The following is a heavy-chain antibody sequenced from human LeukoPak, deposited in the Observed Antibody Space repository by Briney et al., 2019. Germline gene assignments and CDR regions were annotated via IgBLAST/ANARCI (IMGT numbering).Heavy chain of an antibody. J-gene: IGHJ6*02. CDR3: ARSPGYSYGMDV. Sequence: PGGSLRLSCAASGFTFGSYAMHWVRQAPGKGLEWVAVISYDGSNKYYADSVKGRFTISRDNSKNTLYLQMNSLRAEDTAVYYCARSPGYSYGMDVWGQGTTVTVSS. D-gene: IGHD2-15*01. V-gene: IGHV3-30-3*01. CDR1: GFTFGSYA. CDR2: ISYDGSNK.